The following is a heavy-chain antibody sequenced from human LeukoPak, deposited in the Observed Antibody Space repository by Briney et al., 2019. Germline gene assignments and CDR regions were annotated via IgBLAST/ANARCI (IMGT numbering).Heavy chain of an antibody. V-gene: IGHV1-2*02. D-gene: IGHD3-3*01. CDR2: INPNSGGT. Sequence: GASVKVSCKASGYTFTSYYMHWVRQAPGQGLEWMGWINPNSGGTNYAQEFQGRVTMTRDTSISTAYMELSRLRSDDTAVYYCARGTSFLEWLIGLWPNGDWGQGTLVTVSS. CDR1: GYTFTSYY. CDR3: ARGTSFLEWLIGLWPNGD. J-gene: IGHJ4*02.